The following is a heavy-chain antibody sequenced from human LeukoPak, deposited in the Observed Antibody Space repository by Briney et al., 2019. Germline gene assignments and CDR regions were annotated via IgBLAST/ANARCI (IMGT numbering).Heavy chain of an antibody. Sequence: ASVKVSCKASGYTFTSYDINWVRQATGQGLEWMGWMNPNSGNTGYAQKFQGRVTMTRNTSISTAYMELSSPRSEDAAVYYCARRNTGVVAGLDCWGQGTLVTVSS. J-gene: IGHJ4*02. CDR3: ARRNTGVVAGLDC. D-gene: IGHD5-18*01. CDR2: MNPNSGNT. CDR1: GYTFTSYD. V-gene: IGHV1-8*01.